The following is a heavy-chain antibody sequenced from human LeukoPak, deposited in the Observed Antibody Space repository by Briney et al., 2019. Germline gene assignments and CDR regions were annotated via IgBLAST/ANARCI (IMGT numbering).Heavy chain of an antibody. J-gene: IGHJ4*02. V-gene: IGHV3-30-3*01. D-gene: IGHD2-2*01. CDR3: ARDLCSTTSCLDY. Sequence: PGRSLRLSCAASGFTFSSYAMHWVRQAPGKGLEWVAVISYDGSNKYYADSVKGRFTISRDNSKNTLYLQMNSLRPEDTAVYYCARDLCSTTSCLDYWGQGTLVTVSS. CDR2: ISYDGSNK. CDR1: GFTFSSYA.